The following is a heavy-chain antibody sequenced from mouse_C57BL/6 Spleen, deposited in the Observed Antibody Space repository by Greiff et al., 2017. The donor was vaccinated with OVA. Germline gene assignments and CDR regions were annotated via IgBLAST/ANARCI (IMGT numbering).Heavy chain of an antibody. CDR3: ARNYYGNPYAMDD. V-gene: IGHV5-17*01. Sequence: DVHLVESGGGLVKPGGSLKLSCAASGFTFSDYGMHWVRQAPEKGLEWVAYISSGSSTIYYADTVKGRFTISRDNAKNTLFLQMTSLRSEDKAMYYCARNYYGNPYAMDDWGKGTSVTVSS. CDR2: ISSGSSTI. CDR1: GFTFSDYG. J-gene: IGHJ4*01. D-gene: IGHD2-1*01.